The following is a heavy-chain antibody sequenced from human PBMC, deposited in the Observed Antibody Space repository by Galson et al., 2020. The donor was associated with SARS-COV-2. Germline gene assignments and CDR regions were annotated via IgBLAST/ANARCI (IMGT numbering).Heavy chain of an antibody. J-gene: IGHJ3*02. D-gene: IGHD2-21*02. CDR3: ARDSIVVGTKDAFDI. CDR1: GGYISSSSNN. Sequence: SETLSLTCTVSGGYISSSSNNWGWIRQPPGKGLEWIGSIYYSGSTYYNPSLKSRVTISVDTSKNQFSLKLSSVTAAVTAVYYCARDSIVVGTKDAFDIGGQGTMVTVSS. CDR2: IYYSGST. V-gene: IGHV4-39*07.